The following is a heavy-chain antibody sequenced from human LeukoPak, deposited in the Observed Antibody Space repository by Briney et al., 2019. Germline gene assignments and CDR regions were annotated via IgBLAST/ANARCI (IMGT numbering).Heavy chain of an antibody. J-gene: IGHJ4*02. CDR1: GFTFSTNG. CDR3: ARDWGTTGAFGWMFDY. V-gene: IGHV3-33*01. D-gene: IGHD1-1*01. CDR2: IWHDGSDR. Sequence: GGSLRLSCEGSGFTFSTNGMHWVRQAPGKGLEWVAIIWHDGSDRYYAESVKGRFTISRDNSKNTVYLQMNNLRVEDTALYYCARDWGTTGAFGWMFDYWGQGALVTVST.